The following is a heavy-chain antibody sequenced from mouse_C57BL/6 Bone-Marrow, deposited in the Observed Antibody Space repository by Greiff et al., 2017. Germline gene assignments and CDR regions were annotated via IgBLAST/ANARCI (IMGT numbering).Heavy chain of an antibody. CDR2: IWRGGST. V-gene: IGHV2-4*01. CDR3: ASRCPTRRVFAY. J-gene: IGHJ3*01. Sequence: VQLQQSGPGLVQPSQSLSITCTVSGFSLTSYGVHWVRQPPGKGLEWLGVIWRGGSTDYNAAFISRLSISKDNSKRQVFFKLNSLQADDTAIYYCASRCPTRRVFAYWGQGTLVTVSA. D-gene: IGHD1-1*01. CDR1: GFSLTSYG.